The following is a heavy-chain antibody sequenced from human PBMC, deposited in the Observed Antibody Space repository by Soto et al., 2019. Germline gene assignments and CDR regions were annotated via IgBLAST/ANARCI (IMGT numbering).Heavy chain of an antibody. D-gene: IGHD4-4*01. Sequence: SETLSLTCTVSGSGDSVSIGGSYWGWIRQPPGKALEWIGYIYYSGSTNYNPSLKSRVTISVDTSKNQFSLKLSSVTAADTAVYYCARANDYSNWYYYYGMDVWGQGTTVTVSS. J-gene: IGHJ6*02. CDR2: IYYSGST. CDR3: ARANDYSNWYYYYGMDV. CDR1: GSGDSVSIGGSY. V-gene: IGHV4-61*08.